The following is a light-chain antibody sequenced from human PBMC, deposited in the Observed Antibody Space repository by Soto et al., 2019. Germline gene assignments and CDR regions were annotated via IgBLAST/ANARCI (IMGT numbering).Light chain of an antibody. J-gene: IGLJ2*01. CDR2: SNN. CDR1: SSNIGSNT. V-gene: IGLV1-44*01. CDR3: AAWDDSLNGPV. Sequence: QSVLTQPPSASGTPGQRVTISCSGSSSNIGSNTVNWYQQLPGTAPKLLIYSNNHRPSGVSDRFSGSKSGTSASLAISVLQSEDEADYYCAAWDDSLNGPVFGGGTKVTVL.